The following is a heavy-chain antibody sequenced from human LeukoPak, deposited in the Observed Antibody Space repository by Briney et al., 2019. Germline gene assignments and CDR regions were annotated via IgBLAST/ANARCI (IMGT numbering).Heavy chain of an antibody. CDR1: GGSISSYY. D-gene: IGHD4-17*01. CDR2: IYYSGST. CDR3: ARGYFGDYAYYYYMDV. J-gene: IGHJ6*03. V-gene: IGHV4-59*01. Sequence: SETLSLTCTVSGGSISSYYWNWIRQPPGKGLEWIGYIYYSGSTNYNPSLKSRVTISVDTSKNQFSLKLSSVTAADTAVYYCARGYFGDYAYYYYMDVWGTGTTVTMSS.